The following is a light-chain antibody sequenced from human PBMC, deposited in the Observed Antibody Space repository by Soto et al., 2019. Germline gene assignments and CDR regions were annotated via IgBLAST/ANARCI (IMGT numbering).Light chain of an antibody. V-gene: IGKV1-5*01. CDR1: QTISSW. J-gene: IGKJ5*01. Sequence: DIQMTQSPSTLSGSVRDRVTITCRASQTISSWLAWYQQKPGKAPKLLIYAASTLESGVPSRFSATVSGTEFSLTITSLKHEDFATYYCQQLFDSPITFGQGTRLEI. CDR3: QQLFDSPIT. CDR2: AAS.